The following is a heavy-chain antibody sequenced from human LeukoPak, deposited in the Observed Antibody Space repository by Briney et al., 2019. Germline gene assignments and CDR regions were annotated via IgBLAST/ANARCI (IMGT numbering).Heavy chain of an antibody. Sequence: GGSLRLSCAASGFPFSSYGMHWVRQAPGQGLEWVSSISYDGGKKYYADSVKGRFTISRDNSKNTLSLQLNSLRGDDTGMYFCAKDSSSSNHYYGLDVWGQGTTVTVS. CDR2: ISYDGGKK. D-gene: IGHD6-13*01. V-gene: IGHV3-30*02. CDR1: GFPFSSYG. CDR3: AKDSSSSNHYYGLDV. J-gene: IGHJ6*02.